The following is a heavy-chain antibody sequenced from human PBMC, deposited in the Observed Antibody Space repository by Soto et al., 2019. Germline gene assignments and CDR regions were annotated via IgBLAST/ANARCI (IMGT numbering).Heavy chain of an antibody. D-gene: IGHD3-3*01. Sequence: QVQLVESGGGVVQPGRSLRLSCAASGFTFSSYGMHWVHQAPGKGLEWVAVIWYDGSNKYYADSVKGRFTISRDNSKNTLYLQMNSLRAEDTAVYYCARANDFWSGYFDYWGQGTLVTVSS. V-gene: IGHV3-33*01. CDR2: IWYDGSNK. J-gene: IGHJ4*02. CDR1: GFTFSSYG. CDR3: ARANDFWSGYFDY.